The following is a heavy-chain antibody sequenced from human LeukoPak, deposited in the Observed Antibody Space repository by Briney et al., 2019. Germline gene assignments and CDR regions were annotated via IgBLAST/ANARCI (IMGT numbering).Heavy chain of an antibody. CDR1: GFTFSSYS. J-gene: IGHJ4*02. Sequence: GGSLRLSCAASGFTFSSYSMNWVRQAPGKGLEWVSFISSSSSYIYYADSVKGRFTISRDNAKNSLYLQVNSLRAEDTAVYYCARDLSLGRHFDYWGQGTLVTVSS. CDR3: ARDLSLGRHFDY. D-gene: IGHD7-27*01. V-gene: IGHV3-21*01. CDR2: ISSSSSYI.